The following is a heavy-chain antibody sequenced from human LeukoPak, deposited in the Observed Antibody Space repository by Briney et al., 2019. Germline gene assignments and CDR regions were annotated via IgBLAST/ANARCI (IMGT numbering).Heavy chain of an antibody. V-gene: IGHV4-59*08. CDR1: GDFNNYF. CDR3: ARENPFLNYFDY. Sequence: SETLSLTCTVSGDFNNYFWAWIRQPPGKGLEWIGYIHYSGTTSYNPSLESRVTISIDTSRNQFSLKLSSVTAADTAVYYCARENPFLNYFDYWGQGTLVTVSS. CDR2: IHYSGTT. J-gene: IGHJ4*02.